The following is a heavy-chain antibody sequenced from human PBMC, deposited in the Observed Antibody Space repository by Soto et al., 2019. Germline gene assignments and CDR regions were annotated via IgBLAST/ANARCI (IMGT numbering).Heavy chain of an antibody. V-gene: IGHV3-33*01. D-gene: IGHD3-9*01. J-gene: IGHJ4*02. CDR3: ARGPEYCDIWTLGWGY. CDR1: GFTFSSYG. Sequence: QVQLVESGGGVVQPGRSLRLSCAASGFTFSSYGMHWVRQAPGKGLEWVAVIWYDGSNKYYADSVKGRFTISRDNSKNTLYLQMNSLRAEDTAVYYCARGPEYCDIWTLGWGYWGQGTLVTVSS. CDR2: IWYDGSNK.